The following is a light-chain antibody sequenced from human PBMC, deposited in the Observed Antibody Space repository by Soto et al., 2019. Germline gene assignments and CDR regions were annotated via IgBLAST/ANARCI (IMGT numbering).Light chain of an antibody. J-gene: IGKJ1*01. CDR3: QQYGSSPRT. V-gene: IGKV3-20*01. CDR1: QSVSSSY. Sequence: EIVLTQSPGTLSLSPGERATLFCRASQSVSSSYLAWYQQKPGQAPRLLIFGASSRATDIPGRFSGSGSGTDFTLTISRLEPEDFAVYYCQQYGSSPRTLGQGTKVEIK. CDR2: GAS.